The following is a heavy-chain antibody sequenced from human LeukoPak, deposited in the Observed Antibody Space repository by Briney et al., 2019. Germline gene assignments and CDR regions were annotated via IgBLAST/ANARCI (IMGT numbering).Heavy chain of an antibody. CDR3: AKGVSSPLYYFGY. J-gene: IGHJ4*02. CDR1: GFTFSSYA. CDR2: IGGSSGST. D-gene: IGHD6-13*01. Sequence: GGSLRLSCAASGFTFSSYAMRWVRQAPGKGLEWVSSIGGSSGSTYYADSVKGRFTNSRDNSKNTLYLQMNSLRAEDTAVYYCAKGVSSPLYYFGYWGQGTLVTVSS. V-gene: IGHV3-23*01.